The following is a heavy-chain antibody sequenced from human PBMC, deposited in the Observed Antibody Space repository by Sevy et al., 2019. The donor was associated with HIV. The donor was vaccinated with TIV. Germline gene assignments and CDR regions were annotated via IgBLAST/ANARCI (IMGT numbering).Heavy chain of an antibody. V-gene: IGHV4-59*01. D-gene: IGHD3-22*01. CDR1: HGSISPYS. J-gene: IGHJ3*02. CDR3: ARIHDISGITDGAFDI. CDR2: IYYTGNT. Sequence: SETLSLTCTVSHGSISPYSWTWIRQSPGKGLEWIGYIYYTGNTRYNPSLKSRVTMSVDTSKNQFSLNLNSVTAADTAVYYCARIHDISGITDGAFDIWGPGTMVTVSS.